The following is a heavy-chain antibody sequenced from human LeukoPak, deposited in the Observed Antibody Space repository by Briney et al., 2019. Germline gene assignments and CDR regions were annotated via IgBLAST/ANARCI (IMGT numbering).Heavy chain of an antibody. CDR2: ISGGGSST. CDR3: AKDAFDTAMVG. D-gene: IGHD5-18*01. Sequence: GGSLRLSCAASGFTFSSYAMRWVRQAPGKGLEWVSAISGGGSSTYYADSVKGRFTISRDNYEKALYLQVNSLRAEDTAVYYCAKDAFDTAMVGWGQGTLVTVSS. CDR1: GFTFSSYA. V-gene: IGHV3-23*01. J-gene: IGHJ4*02.